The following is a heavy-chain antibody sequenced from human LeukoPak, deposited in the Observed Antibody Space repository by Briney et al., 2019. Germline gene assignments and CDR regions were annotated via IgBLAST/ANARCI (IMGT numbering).Heavy chain of an antibody. D-gene: IGHD3-16*02. CDR2: INAGNGNT. J-gene: IGHJ1*01. V-gene: IGHV1-3*01. CDR1: GYTFTSYA. Sequence: ASVKVSCKASGYTFTSYAMHWVRQAPGQRLEWMGWINAGNGNTKYSQKFQGRVTITRDTSASTAYMELSSLRSEDTAVYYCARANDYVWGSYLADSKLQYFQHWGQGTLVTVSS. CDR3: ARANDYVWGSYLADSKLQYFQH.